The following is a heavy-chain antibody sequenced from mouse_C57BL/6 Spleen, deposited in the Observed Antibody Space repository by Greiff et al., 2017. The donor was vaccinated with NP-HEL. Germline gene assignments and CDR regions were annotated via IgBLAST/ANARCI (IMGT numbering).Heavy chain of an antibody. CDR3: TTDSSGYGGYYAMDY. Sequence: VQLQQSGAELVRPGASVKLSCTASGFNIKDYYMHWVKQRPEQGLEWIGRIDPEDGDTEYAPKFQGKATMTADTSSNTAYLQLSSLTSEDTAVYYCTTDSSGYGGYYAMDYWGQGTSVTVSS. J-gene: IGHJ4*01. D-gene: IGHD3-2*02. V-gene: IGHV14-1*01. CDR2: IDPEDGDT. CDR1: GFNIKDYY.